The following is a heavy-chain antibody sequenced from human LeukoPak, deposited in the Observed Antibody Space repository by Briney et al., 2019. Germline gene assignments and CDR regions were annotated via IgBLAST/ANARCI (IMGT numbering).Heavy chain of an antibody. CDR1: GFTFSRYW. V-gene: IGHV3-7*01. D-gene: IGHD2-15*01. Sequence: RGSLRLSCAASGFTFSRYWMSWVRQAPGKGLEWVANIKEDGSEKDYVDSLKGRFTISRDNTKISVYLQMNTLRAEDTAVYYCARIGYSSSSFDYWGQGTLVTVSS. CDR2: IKEDGSEK. CDR3: ARIGYSSSSFDY. J-gene: IGHJ4*02.